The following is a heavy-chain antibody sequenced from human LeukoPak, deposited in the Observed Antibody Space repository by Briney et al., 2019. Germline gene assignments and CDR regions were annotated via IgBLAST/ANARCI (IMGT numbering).Heavy chain of an antibody. CDR1: GFTFSSYW. J-gene: IGHJ6*03. CDR3: ARTALDCSSTSCKYYYYYMDV. CDR2: IKQDGSEK. V-gene: IGHV3-7*01. Sequence: GGSLRLSCAASGFTFSSYWMSWVRQAPGKGLEWVANIKQDGSEKYYVDSVKGRFTISRDNAKNSLYLQMNSLRAEDTAVYYCARTALDCSSTSCKYYYYYMDVWGKGTTVTVSS. D-gene: IGHD2-2*01.